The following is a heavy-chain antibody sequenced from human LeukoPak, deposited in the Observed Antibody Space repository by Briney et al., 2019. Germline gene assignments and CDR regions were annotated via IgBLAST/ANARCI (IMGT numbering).Heavy chain of an antibody. Sequence: PGGSLRLSCAASGFTFSSYAMSWVRQAPGKGLEWVSAISGSGGSTYYADSVKGRFTISRDNSKNSLYLQMNSLRDENTAVYYCARDFFLGGAGGFDIWGQGTMVTVSS. CDR3: ARDFFLGGAGGFDI. CDR1: GFTFSSYA. J-gene: IGHJ3*02. D-gene: IGHD3-10*01. V-gene: IGHV3-23*01. CDR2: ISGSGGST.